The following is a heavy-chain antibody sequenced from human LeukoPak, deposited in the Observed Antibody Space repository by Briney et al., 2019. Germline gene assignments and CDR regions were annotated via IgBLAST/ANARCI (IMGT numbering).Heavy chain of an antibody. CDR1: GFTFSSYN. CDR2: ISPSSSRI. Sequence: GGSLRLSCAASGFTFSSYNMNWVRQAPGKGLEWVSYISPSSSRIDYAASVRGRFTISRDNARSSLYLQMNSLRAEDTAVYYCARDAINRGLDPWGQGTLVTVSS. J-gene: IGHJ5*02. D-gene: IGHD1-14*01. CDR3: ARDAINRGLDP. V-gene: IGHV3-48*04.